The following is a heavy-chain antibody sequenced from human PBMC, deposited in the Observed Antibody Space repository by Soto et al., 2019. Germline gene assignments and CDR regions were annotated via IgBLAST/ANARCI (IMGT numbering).Heavy chain of an antibody. Sequence: GALRLSCTASGFTFGDYAMSWFRQAPGKGVEWVGFIRSKAYGGTTEYAASVKGRFTISRDDSKSIAYLQMNSLKTEDTAVYYCTSARYCSSTSCYGFDYWGQGTLVTVSS. CDR2: IRSKAYGGTT. V-gene: IGHV3-49*03. CDR3: TSARYCSSTSCYGFDY. J-gene: IGHJ4*02. D-gene: IGHD2-2*01. CDR1: GFTFGDYA.